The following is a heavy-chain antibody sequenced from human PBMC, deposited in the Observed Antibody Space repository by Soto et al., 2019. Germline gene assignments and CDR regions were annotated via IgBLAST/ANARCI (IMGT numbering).Heavy chain of an antibody. Sequence: EVQLVESGGGLVQPGRSLRLACAASGFTFGQYTMQWVRQAPGKGLEWVSSITWHSGTIGYADSVKGRFTISRDNAKNSLYLQMNSLRGEDTALYYCAKEMITFGDFNYYYMDVWGNGTTVTVSS. V-gene: IGHV3-9*01. D-gene: IGHD3-16*01. J-gene: IGHJ6*03. CDR2: ITWHSGTI. CDR1: GFTFGQYT. CDR3: AKEMITFGDFNYYYMDV.